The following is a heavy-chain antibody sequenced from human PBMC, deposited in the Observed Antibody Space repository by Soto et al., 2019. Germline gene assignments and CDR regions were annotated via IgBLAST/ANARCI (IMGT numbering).Heavy chain of an antibody. Sequence: GSLRLSCAAXXXTXIDTWXXXXXXXXXKGLEWVGHIRSKTHGGTTEYAAPVKGRFTISRDDSETTLYLQMNGLKAEDTAVYYCTTDFLQTGTTFDFWGQGTLVTVS. D-gene: IGHD1-1*01. CDR1: XXTXIDTW. CDR2: IRSKTHGGTT. V-gene: IGHV3-15*07. J-gene: IGHJ5*01. CDR3: TTDFLQTGTTFDF.